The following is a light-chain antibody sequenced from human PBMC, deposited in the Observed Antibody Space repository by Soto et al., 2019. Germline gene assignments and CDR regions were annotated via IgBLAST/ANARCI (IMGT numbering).Light chain of an antibody. CDR3: QTWGSGIVV. J-gene: IGLJ2*01. Sequence: QLVLTQSPSASASLGASVKLTCTLSSGHSNYAIAWHQQQSEKGPRYMMKLNSDGSHSKGDGIPDRFSGSSTGAELDLTISSLQYEDEADYYCQTWGSGIVVFGGGTKLTVL. V-gene: IGLV4-69*01. CDR1: SGHSNYA. CDR2: LNSDGSH.